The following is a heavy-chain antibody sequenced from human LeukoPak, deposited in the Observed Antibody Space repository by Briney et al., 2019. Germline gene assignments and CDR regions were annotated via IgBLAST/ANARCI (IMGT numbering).Heavy chain of an antibody. CDR3: ARVGDYYGSGTVDY. CDR1: AFTFSSYG. CDR2: IRYDGSNK. Sequence: GGSLRLSCAASAFTFSSYGMHWVRQAPGKGLEWVAFIRYDGSNKYYADSVKGRFTISRDNAKNSLYLQMNSLRAEDTAVYYCARVGDYYGSGTVDYWGQGTLVTVSS. V-gene: IGHV3-30*02. J-gene: IGHJ4*02. D-gene: IGHD3-10*01.